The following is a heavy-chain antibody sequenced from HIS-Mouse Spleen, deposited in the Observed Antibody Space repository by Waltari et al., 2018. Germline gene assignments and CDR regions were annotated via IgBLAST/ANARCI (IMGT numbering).Heavy chain of an antibody. D-gene: IGHD1-26*01. CDR1: GCPISSYS. V-gene: IGHV4-4*07. CDR2: IYTSGST. Sequence: QVQLQESGPGLVKPSETLSLTCTVSGCPISSYSWTWIRQPAGKGLEWIGRIYTSGSTNYNPSLKSRVTMSVDTSKNQFSLKLSSVTAADTAVYYCARDLDSGSYYDYWGQGTLVTVSS. J-gene: IGHJ4*02. CDR3: ARDLDSGSYYDY.